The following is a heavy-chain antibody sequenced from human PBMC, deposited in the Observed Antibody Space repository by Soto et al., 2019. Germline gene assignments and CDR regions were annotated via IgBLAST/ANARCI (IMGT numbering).Heavy chain of an antibody. D-gene: IGHD5-18*01. CDR1: RGSFSGFY. V-gene: IGHV4-34*01. CDR3: ARGRGYVYGSNFYGMAV. Sequence: QVQLQQWGAGLLKPSETLALTCGVYRGSFSGFYWSWIRQTPGKGLEWIGEINHSGTTNYNPSFKHRVSISVDKTTNNLSLMMTSVTAADAAVYYCARGRGYVYGSNFYGMAVWGRGTTVTVSS. CDR2: INHSGTT. J-gene: IGHJ6*02.